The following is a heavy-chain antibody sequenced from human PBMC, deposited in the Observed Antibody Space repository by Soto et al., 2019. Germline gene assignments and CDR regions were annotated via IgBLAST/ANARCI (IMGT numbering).Heavy chain of an antibody. V-gene: IGHV3-30-3*01. CDR1: GFTFSNYA. CDR3: VRAVKGYTSGWHDYFDY. CDR2: ISYDGTRT. D-gene: IGHD6-19*01. Sequence: QVQLVESGGGLVQPGGSLRLSCSASGFTFSNYAMDWVRQAPGKGLEWVGVISYDGTRTFYADSVKGRFTISRDNSKNTLYLQMNSLRLDDSAGYYCVRAVKGYTSGWHDYFDYWGQGTLVTVAS. J-gene: IGHJ4*02.